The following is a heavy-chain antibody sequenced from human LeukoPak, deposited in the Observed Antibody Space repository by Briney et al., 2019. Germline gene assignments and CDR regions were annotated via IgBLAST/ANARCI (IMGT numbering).Heavy chain of an antibody. CDR2: ISGSGGNT. D-gene: IGHD1-26*01. J-gene: IGHJ4*02. V-gene: IGHV3-23*01. Sequence: QPGGSLRLSCAASGLTFSSCSMTWVRQAPGKGLEWVSCISGSGGNTYYADSVKGRFTISRDNSKNTLYLQLNSLRAEDTAIYYCANGIGPNTGPTLDYWGQGTLVTVSS. CDR1: GLTFSSCS. CDR3: ANGIGPNTGPTLDY.